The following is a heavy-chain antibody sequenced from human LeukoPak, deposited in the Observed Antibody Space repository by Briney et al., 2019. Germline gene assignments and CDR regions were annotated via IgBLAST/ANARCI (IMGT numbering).Heavy chain of an antibody. CDR3: ARETGTTYYFDY. V-gene: IGHV1-69*13. CDR2: IIPIFGTA. Sequence: SVKVSCKASGGTFSSYAINWVRQAPGQGLEWMGGIIPIFGTANYAQKFQGRVTITADESTNTAYMELSSLRSEDTAVYYCARETGTTYYFDYWGQGTLVAVSS. CDR1: GGTFSSYA. J-gene: IGHJ4*02. D-gene: IGHD1-1*01.